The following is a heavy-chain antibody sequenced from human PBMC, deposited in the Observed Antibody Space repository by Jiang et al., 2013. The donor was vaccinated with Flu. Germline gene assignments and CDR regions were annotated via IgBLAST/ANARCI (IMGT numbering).Heavy chain of an antibody. D-gene: IGHD5-24*01. CDR3: ARVVWMVTIAADY. CDR2: INPKSGGT. CDR1: GYIFRDYSLNDHY. Sequence: SGAEVKKPGASVRVSCKSSGYIFRDYSLNDHYIYWVRQAPGQGPEWMGWINPKSGGTKYARKFQDRVTMTRDTSINTAYMELSSLTSDDTAVYYCARVVWMVTIAADYWGQGTPGHRLL. V-gene: IGHV1-2*02. J-gene: IGHJ4*02.